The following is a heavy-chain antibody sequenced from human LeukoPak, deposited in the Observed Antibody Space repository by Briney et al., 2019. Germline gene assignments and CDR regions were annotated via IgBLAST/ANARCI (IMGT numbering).Heavy chain of an antibody. Sequence: ASVLVSCKASGYTFRIHDINWVRQAPGQGLEWMGWVSPKTGRTGYAQEFQGRVYMTTNASLSTAYMELSSLRSDDTAVYFCARESERNDGWFDPWGQGTLVTVSS. V-gene: IGHV1-8*01. CDR2: VSPKTGRT. CDR1: GYTFRIHD. J-gene: IGHJ5*02. D-gene: IGHD1-1*01. CDR3: ARESERNDGWFDP.